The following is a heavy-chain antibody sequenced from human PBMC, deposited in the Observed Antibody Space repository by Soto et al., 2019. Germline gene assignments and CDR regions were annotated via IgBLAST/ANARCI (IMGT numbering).Heavy chain of an antibody. V-gene: IGHV3-30*03. Sequence: GGSLRLSCAASGFTFSSYGMHWVRQAPGKGLEWVAGISYDGSNKYYADSVKGRFTISRDNSKSTLYLQMNSLRAEDTAVYYCATIFRYGDPEYWGQGVLVTVSS. CDR1: GFTFSSYG. CDR2: ISYDGSNK. J-gene: IGHJ4*02. D-gene: IGHD2-21*02. CDR3: ATIFRYGDPEY.